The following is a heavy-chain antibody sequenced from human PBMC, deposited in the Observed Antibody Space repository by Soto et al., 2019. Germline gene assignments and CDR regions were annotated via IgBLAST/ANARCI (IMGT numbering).Heavy chain of an antibody. J-gene: IGHJ5*02. CDR3: AHRRCSGDSCYANCFDP. CDR2: IYFNDDK. CDR1: GFSLSTGGET. D-gene: IGHD2-15*01. V-gene: IGHV2-5*01. Sequence: QITLKESGPTLVRPAQTLTLTCTFSGFSLSTGGETVVWIRQPPGKALECLAIIYFNDDKRYSPSLKNRLTITKGTSKNQVVLTMTNMDPVDAGTYYCAHRRCSGDSCYANCFDPWGQGIRVIVSS.